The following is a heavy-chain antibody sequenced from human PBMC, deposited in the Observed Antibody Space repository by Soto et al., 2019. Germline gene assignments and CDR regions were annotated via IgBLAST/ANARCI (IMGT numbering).Heavy chain of an antibody. V-gene: IGHV1-3*01. CDR3: ATMPINYYHYCCMDV. Sequence: GASVKVSCKASGYTFTSYAMHWVRQAPGQRLEWMGWINAGNGNTKYSQKFQGGVTITRDTSASTAYMELSSLRSEDTAVYYCATMPINYYHYCCMDVWGRGTTGTVS. D-gene: IGHD5-12*01. CDR1: GYTFTSYA. CDR2: INAGNGNT. J-gene: IGHJ6*02.